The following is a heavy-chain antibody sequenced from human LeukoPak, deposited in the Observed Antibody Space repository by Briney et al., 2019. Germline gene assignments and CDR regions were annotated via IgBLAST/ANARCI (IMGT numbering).Heavy chain of an antibody. V-gene: IGHV4-34*01. CDR1: GGSFSGYY. J-gene: IGHJ3*02. Sequence: PSETLSLTCAVYGGSFSGYYWSWIRQPPGKGLEWIGEINHSGSTNYNPSLKSRVTISVDTSKNQFSLKLSSVTAADTAVYYCARHRADWGWAAFDIWGQGTMVTVSS. CDR2: INHSGST. D-gene: IGHD7-27*01. CDR3: ARHRADWGWAAFDI.